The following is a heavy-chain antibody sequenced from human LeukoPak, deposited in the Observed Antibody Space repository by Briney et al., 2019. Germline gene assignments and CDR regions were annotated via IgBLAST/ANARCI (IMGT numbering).Heavy chain of an antibody. CDR2: IRYDGSNK. D-gene: IGHD3-22*01. CDR3: AREGYYDSSGYYC. J-gene: IGHJ4*02. Sequence: GGSLRLSCAASGFTFSSYGMHWVRQAPGKGLEWVAFIRYDGSNKYYADSVKGRFTISRDNAKNSLYLQMNSLRAEDTAVYYCAREGYYDSSGYYCWGQGTLVTVSS. CDR1: GFTFSSYG. V-gene: IGHV3-30*02.